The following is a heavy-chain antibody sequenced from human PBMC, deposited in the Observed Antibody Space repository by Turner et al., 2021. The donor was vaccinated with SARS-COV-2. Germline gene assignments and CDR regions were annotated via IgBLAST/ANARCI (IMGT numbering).Heavy chain of an antibody. D-gene: IGHD4-17*01. Sequence: EVQLLESGGGLVQPGGYLRLSCAASGFTFSSYAMSWVRQAPGKGLEWVSGISDSGGSTYYADVLKGRFTISRDNSKNTLYLQMNSLRAEDTAVYYCAKVASNPGDYCDYWGQGTLVTVSS. V-gene: IGHV3-23*01. CDR2: ISDSGGST. CDR1: GFTFSSYA. CDR3: AKVASNPGDYCDY. J-gene: IGHJ4*02.